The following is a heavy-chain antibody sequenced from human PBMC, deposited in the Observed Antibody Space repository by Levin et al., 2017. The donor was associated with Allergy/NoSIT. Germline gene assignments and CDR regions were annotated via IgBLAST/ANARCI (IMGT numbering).Heavy chain of an antibody. V-gene: IGHV1-24*01. CDR3: ASWGGRNP. D-gene: IGHD3-10*01. J-gene: IGHJ5*02. CDR2: FDPEEQKI. Sequence: GGSLRLSCKVSGSTLTALSIYWVRQAPGKGLDWMGGFDPEEQKITYAQQFQGRLSMTEDTSTDTAYMELSSLTSEDTALYYCASWGGRNPWGQGTLVTVSS. CDR1: GSTLTALS.